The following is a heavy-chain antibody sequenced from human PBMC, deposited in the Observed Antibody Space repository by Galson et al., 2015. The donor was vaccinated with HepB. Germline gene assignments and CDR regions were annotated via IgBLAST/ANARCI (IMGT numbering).Heavy chain of an antibody. D-gene: IGHD6-19*01. J-gene: IGHJ6*02. CDR2: INAGNGNT. Sequence: SVKVSCKASGYTFTSYAMHWVRQAPGQRLEWMGWINAGNGNTKYSQKFQGRVTITRDTSASTAYMELSSLRSEDTAVYYCAAVAGAYYYYGMDVWGQGTTVTVSS. CDR3: AAVAGAYYYYGMDV. V-gene: IGHV1-3*01. CDR1: GYTFTSYA.